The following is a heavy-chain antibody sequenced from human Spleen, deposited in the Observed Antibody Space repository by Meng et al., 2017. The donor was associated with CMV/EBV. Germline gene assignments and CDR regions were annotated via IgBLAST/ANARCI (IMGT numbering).Heavy chain of an antibody. D-gene: IGHD2-2*02. V-gene: IGHV1-18*01. CDR2: ISAYNGNT. CDR3: ARDGGDCSSTSCYTTWFDP. Sequence: FTSYGVSWVRQATGQGLEWMGWISAYNGNTNYAQKIQGRVTMTTDTSTSTAYMELRSLRSDDTAVYYCARDGGDCSSTSCYTTWFDPWGQGTLVTVSS. CDR1: FTSYG. J-gene: IGHJ5*02.